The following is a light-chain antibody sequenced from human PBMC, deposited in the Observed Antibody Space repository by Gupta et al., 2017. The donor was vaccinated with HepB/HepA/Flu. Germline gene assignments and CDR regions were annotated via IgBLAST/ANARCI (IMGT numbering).Light chain of an antibody. CDR1: QSISSY. V-gene: IGKV1-39*01. CDR3: QQSYSLT. J-gene: IGKJ4*01. CDR2: AAS. Sequence: DIQMTQSPSSLSASVGDRVTITCRASQSISSYLNWYQQKPGKAPKLLIYAASSLQSGVPSRFSGSGSGTDFTLTISRLQPEDFETYYCQQSYSLTFGGGTKVEIK.